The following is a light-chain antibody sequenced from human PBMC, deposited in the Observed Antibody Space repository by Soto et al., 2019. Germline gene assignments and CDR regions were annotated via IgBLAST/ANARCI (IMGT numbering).Light chain of an antibody. CDR1: SSNIGSNT. CDR3: AAWDDSLSGLV. CDR2: SNN. J-gene: IGLJ2*01. V-gene: IGLV1-44*01. Sequence: QSVLTQPPSASGTPGQRVTISCSGSSSNIGSNTVNWYHQLPGTAPKLLIYSNNQRPSGVPDRFSGSKSGTSASLAISGLQSEDEADYYCAAWDDSLSGLVFGGWTKLTVL.